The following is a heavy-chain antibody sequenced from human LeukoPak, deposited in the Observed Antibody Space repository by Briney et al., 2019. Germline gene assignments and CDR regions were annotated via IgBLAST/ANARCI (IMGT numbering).Heavy chain of an antibody. CDR2: ITYIDNSA. V-gene: IGHV3-23*01. Sequence: PGGSLRLSCAASGFTFSSYAMSWVRQAPGKGLEWVSGITYIDNSAYYADSVKGRFTISRDNSKNTLFLQMSSLRAEDTAVYYCARFRSGWYMDYWGQGTLVTVSS. CDR1: GFTFSSYA. CDR3: ARFRSGWYMDY. J-gene: IGHJ4*02. D-gene: IGHD6-19*01.